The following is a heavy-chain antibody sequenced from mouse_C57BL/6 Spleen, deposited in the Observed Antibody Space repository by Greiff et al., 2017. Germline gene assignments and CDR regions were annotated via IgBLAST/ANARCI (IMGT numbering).Heavy chain of an antibody. J-gene: IGHJ2*01. CDR2: IYWDDDK. V-gene: IGHV8-12*01. CDR1: GFSLSTSGMG. Sequence: QVTLKVSGPGILQSSQTLSLTCSFSGFSLSTSGMGVSWIRQPSGKGLEWLAHIYWDDDKHYNPSLKSRLTISKDTSRTQVFLKITSVDTADTATYYCARSYGSSHFDYWGQGTTLTVSS. D-gene: IGHD1-1*01. CDR3: ARSYGSSHFDY.